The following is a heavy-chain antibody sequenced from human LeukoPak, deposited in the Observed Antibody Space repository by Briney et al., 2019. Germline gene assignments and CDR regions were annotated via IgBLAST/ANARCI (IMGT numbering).Heavy chain of an antibody. V-gene: IGHV1-2*02. Sequence: ASVKVSCKASGYTFTGYYLHWVRQAPGQGLEWMGSINPNSGATNYAQKFQGRVTMTRDTSISTAYMELSRLTSDDTAVYYCARSRSSTIGPFDYWGQGTLVTVSS. CDR3: ARSRSSTIGPFDY. CDR1: GYTFTGYY. J-gene: IGHJ4*02. D-gene: IGHD1-1*01. CDR2: INPNSGAT.